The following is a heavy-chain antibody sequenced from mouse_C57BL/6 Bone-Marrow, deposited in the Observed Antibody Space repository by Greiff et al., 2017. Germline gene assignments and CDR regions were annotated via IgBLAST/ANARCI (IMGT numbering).Heavy chain of an antibody. CDR2: INPSSGYT. CDR1: GYTFTSYT. CDR3: ATSTKWYFDV. V-gene: IGHV1-4*01. Sequence: VQLQQSGAELARPGPSVKMSCKASGYTFTSYTMHWVKQRPGQGLEWIGYINPSSGYTKYNQKFKDKATLTADKSSSTAYMQLSSLTSEDSAVYYCATSTKWYFDVWGTGTTGTVSS. D-gene: IGHD2-1*01. J-gene: IGHJ1*03.